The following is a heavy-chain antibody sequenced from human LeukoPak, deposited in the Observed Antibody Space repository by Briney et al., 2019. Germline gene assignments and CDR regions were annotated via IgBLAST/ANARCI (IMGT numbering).Heavy chain of an antibody. Sequence: SQTLSLTCAISGDSVSSNSAAWTWIRQSPSRGLEWLGRIYYRSKWYNDYAVSVKSRITINPDTSKNQFSLQLNSVTPEDTAVYYCARVGEQWLVFFDYWGQGTLVTVSS. J-gene: IGHJ4*02. CDR2: IYYRSKWYN. CDR3: ARVGEQWLVFFDY. V-gene: IGHV6-1*01. CDR1: GDSVSSNSAA. D-gene: IGHD6-19*01.